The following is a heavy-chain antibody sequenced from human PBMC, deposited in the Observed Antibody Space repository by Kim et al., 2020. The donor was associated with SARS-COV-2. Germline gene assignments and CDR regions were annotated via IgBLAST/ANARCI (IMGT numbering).Heavy chain of an antibody. CDR1: GYTFTSYA. V-gene: IGHV1-3*01. J-gene: IGHJ4*02. Sequence: ASVKVSCKASGYTFTSYAMHWVRQAPGQRLEWMGWINAGNGNTKYSQKFQGRVTITRDTSASTAYMELSSLRSEDTAVYYCARGPCNGGDCYAHFDYWGQGTLVTVSS. CDR3: ARGPCNGGDCYAHFDY. CDR2: INAGNGNT. D-gene: IGHD2-21*02.